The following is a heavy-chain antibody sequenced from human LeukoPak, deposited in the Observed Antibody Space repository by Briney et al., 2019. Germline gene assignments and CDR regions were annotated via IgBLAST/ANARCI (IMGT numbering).Heavy chain of an antibody. CDR1: GYTLTESS. J-gene: IGHJ4*02. CDR2: FDPEDGET. V-gene: IGHV1-24*01. CDR3: ATANWNDVWFDY. D-gene: IGHD1-1*01. Sequence: ASVKVSCKVSGYTLTESSMHWVRQAPGKGLEWMGGFDPEDGETIYAQKFQGRVTMTEDTSTDTAYMELSSLRSEDTAVYYCATANWNDVWFDYWGQGTLVTVSS.